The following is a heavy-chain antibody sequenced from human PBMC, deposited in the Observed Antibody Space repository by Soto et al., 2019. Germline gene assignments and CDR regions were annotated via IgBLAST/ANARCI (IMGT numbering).Heavy chain of an antibody. J-gene: IGHJ4*02. D-gene: IGHD3-3*01. CDR3: ARAGVRRITIFGVVINPHDY. CDR1: GGSISSYY. CDR2: IYYSGST. V-gene: IGHV4-59*01. Sequence: GRPSETLSLTCTVSGGSISSYYWSWIRQPPGKGLEWIGYIYYSGSTNYNPSLKSRVTISVDTSKNQFSLKLSSVTAADTAVYYCARAGVRRITIFGVVINPHDYWGQGTLVTVSS.